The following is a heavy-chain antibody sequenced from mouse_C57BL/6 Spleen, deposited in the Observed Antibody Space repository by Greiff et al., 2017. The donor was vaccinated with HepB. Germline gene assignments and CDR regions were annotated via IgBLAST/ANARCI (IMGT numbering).Heavy chain of an antibody. J-gene: IGHJ4*01. Sequence: EVMLVESGGGLVKPGGSLKLSCAASGFTFSSYAMSWVRQTPEKRLEWVATISDGGSYTYYPDNVKGRFTISRDNAKNNLYLQMSHLKSEDTAMYYCARDRNDYYGSSYYYAMDYWGQGTSVTVSS. CDR3: ARDRNDYYGSSYYYAMDY. CDR2: ISDGGSYT. CDR1: GFTFSSYA. V-gene: IGHV5-4*01. D-gene: IGHD1-1*01.